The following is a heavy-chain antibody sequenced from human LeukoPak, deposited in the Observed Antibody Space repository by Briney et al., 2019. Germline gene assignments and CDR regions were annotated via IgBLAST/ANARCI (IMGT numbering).Heavy chain of an antibody. Sequence: GGSLRLSCAASGFTFSNNWMTWVRQAPGKGLEWVASVKKDASEMYYVDSVKGRFTISRDNAKNSLYLQMSSLRVEDTAVYYCARDRGAYSPEHVFGIWGQGTMVTVSS. V-gene: IGHV3-7*01. CDR3: ARDRGAYSPEHVFGI. CDR2: VKKDASEM. J-gene: IGHJ3*02. D-gene: IGHD1-14*01. CDR1: GFTFSNNW.